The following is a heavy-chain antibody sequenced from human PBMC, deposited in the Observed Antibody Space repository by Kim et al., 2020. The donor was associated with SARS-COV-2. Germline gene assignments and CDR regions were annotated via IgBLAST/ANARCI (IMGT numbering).Heavy chain of an antibody. J-gene: IGHJ3*02. CDR3: ARGRPRITMLVVVTRNVYDAFDI. V-gene: IGHV3-30-3*01. CDR2: ISYDGSNK. Sequence: GGSLRLSCAASGFTFSSYAMHWVRQAPGKGLEWVAVISYDGSNKYYADSVKGRFTISRDNSKNTLYLQMNSLRAEDTAVYYCARGRPRITMLVVVTRNVYDAFDIWRQGTMVTVSS. D-gene: IGHD3-22*01. CDR1: GFTFSSYA.